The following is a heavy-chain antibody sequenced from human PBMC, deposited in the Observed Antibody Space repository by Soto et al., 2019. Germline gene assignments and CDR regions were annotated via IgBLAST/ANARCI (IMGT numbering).Heavy chain of an antibody. CDR3: ARRYGDCFDY. J-gene: IGHJ4*02. Sequence: PSETLSLTGTVSGGSISSYYWSWIRQPPGKGLEWIGYIYYSGSTNYNPSLKSRVTISVDTSKNQFSLKLSSVTAADTAVYYCARRYGDCFDYWGQGTLVTVSS. CDR2: IYYSGST. D-gene: IGHD4-17*01. CDR1: GGSISSYY. V-gene: IGHV4-59*08.